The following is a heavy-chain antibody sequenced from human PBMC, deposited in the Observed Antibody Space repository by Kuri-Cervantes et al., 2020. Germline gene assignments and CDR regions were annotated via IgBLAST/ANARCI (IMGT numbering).Heavy chain of an antibody. Sequence: GESLKISCAASGFTFSSYAMHWVRQAPGKGLEWVAVISYDGSNKYYADSVKGRFTISRDNSKNTLYLQMNSLRAEDTAVYYCAREDWLLGSWGQGTLVTVSS. CDR3: AREDWLLGS. V-gene: IGHV3-30*07. J-gene: IGHJ4*02. CDR2: ISYDGSNK. D-gene: IGHD3/OR15-3a*01. CDR1: GFTFSSYA.